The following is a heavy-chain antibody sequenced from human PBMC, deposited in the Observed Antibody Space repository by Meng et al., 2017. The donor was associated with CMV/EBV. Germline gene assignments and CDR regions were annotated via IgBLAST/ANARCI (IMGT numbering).Heavy chain of an antibody. CDR2: ISWDGGST. CDR3: AKDMGNPRGYYYGMDV. CDR1: CFTFDDYT. J-gene: IGHJ6*02. D-gene: IGHD7-27*01. Sequence: GEALKICCAAACFTFDDYTMHGVRQAPERGLEWVSLISWDGGSTYYADSVKSRFTISRDNIKNSMYLQMNSLRPEDTALYYCAKDMGNPRGYYYGMDVWGQGTPVTVSS. V-gene: IGHV3-43*01.